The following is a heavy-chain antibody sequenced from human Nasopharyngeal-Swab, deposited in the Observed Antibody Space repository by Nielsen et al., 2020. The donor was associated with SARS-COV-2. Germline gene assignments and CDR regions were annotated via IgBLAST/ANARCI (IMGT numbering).Heavy chain of an antibody. Sequence: WFRQPPGKGLEWISGISWNSANIGYADSVKGRFTISRDNAKNSLHLQMNSLRAEDMAVYYCAKSTGNYYYYYGVEVWGQGTTVTVSS. CDR2: ISWNSANI. CDR3: AKSTGNYYYYYGVEV. V-gene: IGHV3-9*03. J-gene: IGHJ6*02. D-gene: IGHD3-10*01.